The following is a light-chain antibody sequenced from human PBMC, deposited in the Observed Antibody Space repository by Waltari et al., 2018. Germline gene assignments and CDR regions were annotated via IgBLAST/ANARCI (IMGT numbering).Light chain of an antibody. CDR3: QQYNNWPRT. CDR2: DAS. CDR1: HSVKTN. J-gene: IGKJ1*01. Sequence: EVVMTQSPATLSVSPGERATLSCRASHSVKTNLAWYQQKPGQAPRLVIFDASTRATGIPARFSGSGSGTEFTLTISSLQPEDSAVYYCQQYNNWPRTFGQGTKVEIK. V-gene: IGKV3-15*01.